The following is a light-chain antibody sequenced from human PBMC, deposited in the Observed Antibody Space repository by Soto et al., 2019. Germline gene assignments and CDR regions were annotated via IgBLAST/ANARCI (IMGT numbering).Light chain of an antibody. V-gene: IGLV2-18*02. CDR1: SSDVGSYNR. CDR3: SSYTSSSTPVV. J-gene: IGLJ2*01. Sequence: QSALTQPPSVSGSPGQSVTISCTGTSSDVGSYNRVSWYQQPPGTAPKLMIYEVSNRPSGVPDRFSGSKSGNTASLTISGLQAEDEADYYCSSYTSSSTPVVLGGGTKLTVL. CDR2: EVS.